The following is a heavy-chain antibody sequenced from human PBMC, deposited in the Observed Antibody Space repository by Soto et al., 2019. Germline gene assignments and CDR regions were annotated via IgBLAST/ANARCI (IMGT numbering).Heavy chain of an antibody. Sequence: EVQLVQSGGGLVQPGGPLILSCVGSGFPFTDFYMNWVSQAPGKGLEWGANIRPDGTETNYVESVRGRFTTSRDNAKNSLFLQMTSLGADDTALYCCAVWEGHDYNDWGQGSLVTVSS. V-gene: IGHV3-7*03. CDR3: AVWEGHDYND. CDR1: GFPFTDFY. J-gene: IGHJ4*02. D-gene: IGHD4-4*01. CDR2: IRPDGTET.